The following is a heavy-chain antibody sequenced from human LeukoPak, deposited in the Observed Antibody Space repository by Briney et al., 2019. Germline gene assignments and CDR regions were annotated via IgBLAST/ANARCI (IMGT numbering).Heavy chain of an antibody. V-gene: IGHV1-69*10. CDR1: VGTFSSYA. J-gene: IGHJ4*02. CDR2: IIPILGTA. Sequence: SVKVSCKATVGTFSSYAISWVRQAPGQGLDWMGGIIPILGTANYAQKFQGRVTITADKSTSTAYMEMSSLRSEDTAVYDCARAGDEGYCSGGSCYTYWGQGTLVTVSS. CDR3: ARAGDEGYCSGGSCYTY. D-gene: IGHD2-15*01.